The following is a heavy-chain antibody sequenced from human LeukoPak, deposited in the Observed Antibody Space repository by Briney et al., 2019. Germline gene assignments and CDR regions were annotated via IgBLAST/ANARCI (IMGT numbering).Heavy chain of an antibody. CDR3: SRLGYCSSTNCHGFDI. D-gene: IGHD2-2*01. CDR2: IRTKVNSYAT. V-gene: IGHV3-73*01. Sequence: GGSLRLSCAASGFTFSGSAMHWVRQASGKGLEWVGRIRTKVNSYATAYAASVTGRFTISRDDSKNTAYLEMNSLKSEDTAIYYCSRLGYCSSTNCHGFDIWGQGTMITVSS. CDR1: GFTFSGSA. J-gene: IGHJ3*02.